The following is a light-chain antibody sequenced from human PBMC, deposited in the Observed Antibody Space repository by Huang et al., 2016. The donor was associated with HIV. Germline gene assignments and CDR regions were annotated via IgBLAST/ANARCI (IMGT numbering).Light chain of an antibody. J-gene: IGKJ2*01. CDR1: QSVSDRN. V-gene: IGKV3-20*01. CDR2: GAS. CDR3: QHYGTLFT. Sequence: EIILTQSPATLSLSPGEQATLSCRASQSVSDRNLAWYQQTLGQAPRLLIYGASTRATGIADRFSARGSGTDFTLTISRLEPEDFAVYYCQHYGTLFTFGQGTEVEIK.